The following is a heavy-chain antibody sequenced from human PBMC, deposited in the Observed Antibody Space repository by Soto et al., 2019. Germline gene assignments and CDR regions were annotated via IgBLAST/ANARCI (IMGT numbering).Heavy chain of an antibody. CDR2: MYNSGSA. J-gene: IGHJ4*02. CDR3: ARHGAIYSNSWYDFDY. Sequence: SDTLSLTCTVSGGSLSRYYWSWIRQPPGKGLEWVGYMYNSGSANYNPSLKSRVTISVDMSQNQFSLKLTSVTAADTAVYYCARHGAIYSNSWYDFDYWGQGTLVT. V-gene: IGHV4-59*08. D-gene: IGHD5-18*01. CDR1: GGSLSRYY.